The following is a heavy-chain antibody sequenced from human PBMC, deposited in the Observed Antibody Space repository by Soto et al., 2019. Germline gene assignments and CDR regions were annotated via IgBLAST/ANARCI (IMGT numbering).Heavy chain of an antibody. D-gene: IGHD5-12*01. CDR1: GGTFSNYA. CDR2: IIPIFGSA. Sequence: QVQLVQSGAEVKKPGSSVKVSCKASGGTFSNYAITWVRQAPGQGLEWLGRIIPIFGSANYAQKFQGRVTITASESTTTAYMELSSLRSDDTAFYYCAKDGGKDGYFGNWFDPCGQGTLVTVSS. CDR3: AKDGGKDGYFGNWFDP. V-gene: IGHV1-69*15. J-gene: IGHJ5*02.